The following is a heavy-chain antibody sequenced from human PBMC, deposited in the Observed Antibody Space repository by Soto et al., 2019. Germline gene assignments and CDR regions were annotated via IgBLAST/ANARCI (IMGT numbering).Heavy chain of an antibody. CDR3: ARGWGRIFDY. D-gene: IGHD7-27*01. V-gene: IGHV4-34*01. J-gene: IGHJ4*02. CDR2: INHSGST. Sequence: QVQLQQWGAGLLKPSETLSLTCAVYGRSFSGYYWNWIRQPPGKGLEWIGEINHSGSTNYNPSLKSRVTISVDPSKSQFSLKLSSVTAADTAVYYCARGWGRIFDYWGQGTLVTVSS. CDR1: GRSFSGYY.